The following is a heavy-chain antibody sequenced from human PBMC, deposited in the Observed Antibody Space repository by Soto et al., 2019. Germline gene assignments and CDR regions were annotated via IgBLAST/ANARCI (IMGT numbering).Heavy chain of an antibody. CDR1: GFTFGSHA. D-gene: IGHD3-22*01. V-gene: IGHV3-30*04. Sequence: PGGSLRLCCVGSGFTFGSHAMNWVRQAPGKGLEWVSVIAFDGSNKYYADSVRGRFTISRDNSKNTLFLQMDSLRPDDSAIYYCARSYGPFYDSSYYGLARNYFDYWGQGTLVTVSS. CDR3: ARSYGPFYDSSYYGLARNYFDY. J-gene: IGHJ4*02. CDR2: IAFDGSNK.